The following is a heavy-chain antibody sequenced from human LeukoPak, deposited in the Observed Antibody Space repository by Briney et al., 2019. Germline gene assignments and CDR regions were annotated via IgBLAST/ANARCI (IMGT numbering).Heavy chain of an antibody. Sequence: GGSLRLSCAASGFTFSSNYMSWVRQAPGKGLEWVSVIYSGGSTYYADSVKGRFTISRDNSKNTLYLQMNSLRAEDTAVYYCARDTEYYYDSSGSRRDYWGQGTLVTVSS. CDR1: GFTFSSNY. V-gene: IGHV3-66*01. CDR3: ARDTEYYYDSSGSRRDY. CDR2: IYSGGST. J-gene: IGHJ4*02. D-gene: IGHD3-22*01.